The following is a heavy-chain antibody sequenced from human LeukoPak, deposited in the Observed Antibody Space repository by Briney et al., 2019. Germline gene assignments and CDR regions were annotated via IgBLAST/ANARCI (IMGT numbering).Heavy chain of an antibody. CDR2: INPNSGGT. J-gene: IGHJ4*02. CDR1: GYTFTGYY. CDR3: AREEGYCSSTSCSATFDY. V-gene: IGHV1-2*02. D-gene: IGHD2-2*01. Sequence: ASVKVSCKASGYTFTGYYMHWVRQAPAQGLEWMGWINPNSGGTNYAQKFQGRVTITRDTSISTAYMELSRLRSDDTAVYYCAREEGYCSSTSCSATFDYWGQGTLVTVSS.